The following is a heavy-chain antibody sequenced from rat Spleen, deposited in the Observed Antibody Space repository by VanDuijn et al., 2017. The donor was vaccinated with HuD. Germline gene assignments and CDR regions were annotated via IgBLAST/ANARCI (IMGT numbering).Heavy chain of an antibody. CDR3: TRSYYGYNPGWFAY. J-gene: IGHJ3*01. Sequence: EVQLVESDGGLVQPGRSLKLSCVASGFTFRDYGMNWIRQAPGKGLEWVATISSEGRSSYYRDSVKGRFTISRDNAKSTLYLQMNSLRSEDTATYYCTRSYYGYNPGWFAYWGQGTLVTVSS. CDR2: ISSEGRSS. V-gene: IGHV5-29*01. CDR1: GFTFRDYG. D-gene: IGHD1-9*01.